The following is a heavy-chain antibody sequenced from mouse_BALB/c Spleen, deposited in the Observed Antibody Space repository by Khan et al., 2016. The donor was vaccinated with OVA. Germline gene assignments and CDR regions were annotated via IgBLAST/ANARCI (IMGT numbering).Heavy chain of an antibody. J-gene: IGHJ3*01. CDR1: GFSLTTYG. D-gene: IGHD1-1*01. Sequence: QVQLKESGPGLVAPSQNLSITCTVSGFSLTTYGVHWVRRAPGKGLEWLGVIWAGGSTNYNSALMSRLSISKDNSKSQVFLKMNSLQTDDTAMYYCARAYYYGAWFAYWGQGTLVTVSA. CDR2: IWAGGST. V-gene: IGHV2-9*02. CDR3: ARAYYYGAWFAY.